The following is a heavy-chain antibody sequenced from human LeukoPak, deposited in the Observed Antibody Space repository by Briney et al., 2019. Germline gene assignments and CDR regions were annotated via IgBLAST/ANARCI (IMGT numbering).Heavy chain of an antibody. CDR1: GFSFSTYS. J-gene: IGHJ4*02. D-gene: IGHD6-19*01. V-gene: IGHV3-21*06. CDR2: VSGTSEYI. Sequence: GGSLRLSCAASGFSFSTYSMIWVRQAPGKGLERVSSVSGTSEYIYYADSVRGRFIISRDNAKNTVYLQMNSLRAEDTAVYYCARWYSSGWYSDYWGQGTLVTVSS. CDR3: ARWYSSGWYSDY.